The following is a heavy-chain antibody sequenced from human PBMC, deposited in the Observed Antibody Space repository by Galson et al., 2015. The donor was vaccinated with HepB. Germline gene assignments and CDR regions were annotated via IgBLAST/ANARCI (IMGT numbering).Heavy chain of an antibody. CDR1: GFTFSNAW. CDR3: TTTRGYSGYDAGY. J-gene: IGHJ4*02. V-gene: IGHV3-15*01. Sequence: SLRLSCAASGFTFSNAWMSWVRQAPGKGLEWVGRIKSKAAGGTIDYAAPVKGRVTISRDDSKNTLNLQMNSLKTEDTAVYYCTTTRGYSGYDAGYWGQGTLVTVSS. D-gene: IGHD5-12*01. CDR2: IKSKAAGGTI.